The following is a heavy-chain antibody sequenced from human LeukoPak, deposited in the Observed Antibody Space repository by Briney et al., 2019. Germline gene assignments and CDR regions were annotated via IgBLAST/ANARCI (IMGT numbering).Heavy chain of an antibody. D-gene: IGHD3-16*01. J-gene: IGHJ6*02. CDR2: MNPNSGNT. V-gene: IGHV1-8*02. CDR3: ASGGEWYYYYGMDV. CDR1: GYTFTSYY. Sequence: ASVKVSCKASGYTFTSYYMHWVRQAPGQGLEWMGWMNPNSGNTGYAQKFQGRVTMTRNTSISTAYMELSSLRSEDTAVYYCASGGEWYYYYGMDVWGQGTTVTVSS.